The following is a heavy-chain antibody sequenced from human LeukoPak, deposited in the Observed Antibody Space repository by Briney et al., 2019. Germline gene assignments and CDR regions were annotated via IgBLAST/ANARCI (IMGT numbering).Heavy chain of an antibody. Sequence: GGSLRLSCAASGFTFSDYEMNWVRQAPGKGLEWLSYISAGGRTIKYSGSEKGRFTISRDNARSSLFLQMTNLRVEDTAVYFCARGATVTYYFDHWGQGALVAVSS. V-gene: IGHV3-48*03. CDR3: ARGATVTYYFDH. CDR1: GFTFSDYE. J-gene: IGHJ4*02. CDR2: ISAGGRTI. D-gene: IGHD4-17*01.